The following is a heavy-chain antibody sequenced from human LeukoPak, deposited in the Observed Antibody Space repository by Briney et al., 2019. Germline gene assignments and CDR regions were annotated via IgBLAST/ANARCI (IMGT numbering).Heavy chain of an antibody. J-gene: IGHJ4*02. D-gene: IGHD3-22*01. CDR3: AKEMSSSGYYDALDY. Sequence: GGSLRLSCAASGFTFSSYAMSWVRQAPGKGLEWVSAISGSGGSTHYADSVKGRFTISRDNSKNTLYLQMNSLRAEDTAVYYCAKEMSSSGYYDALDYWGQGTLVTVSS. CDR2: ISGSGGST. V-gene: IGHV3-23*01. CDR1: GFTFSSYA.